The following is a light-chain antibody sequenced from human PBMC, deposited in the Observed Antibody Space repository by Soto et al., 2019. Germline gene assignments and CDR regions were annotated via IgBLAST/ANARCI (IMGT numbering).Light chain of an antibody. V-gene: IGKV3-20*01. J-gene: IGKJ1*01. CDR1: QSVSSSY. CDR2: GAS. Sequence: EIVLTQSPGTPSLSPGERATLSCRASQSVSSSYLAWYQQKPGQAPRLLIYGASSRATGIPDRFSGSGSGKDFTLTISRLEPEDFAVYYCQQYGSSPLWTFGQGTKVEIK. CDR3: QQYGSSPLWT.